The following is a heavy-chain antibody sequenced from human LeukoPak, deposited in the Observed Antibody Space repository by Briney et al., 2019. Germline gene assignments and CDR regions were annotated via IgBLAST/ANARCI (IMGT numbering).Heavy chain of an antibody. Sequence: GGSLRLSCAASGFTFSSYEMNWVRQAPGKGLVWVSRINTDGSSTKYADSVKGRFTISRDNAKNTLYLQMNSLRAEDTAVYYCARIENYIPEDWFDPWGQGTLVTVSS. CDR1: GFTFSSYE. D-gene: IGHD5-24*01. V-gene: IGHV3-74*01. J-gene: IGHJ5*02. CDR2: INTDGSST. CDR3: ARIENYIPEDWFDP.